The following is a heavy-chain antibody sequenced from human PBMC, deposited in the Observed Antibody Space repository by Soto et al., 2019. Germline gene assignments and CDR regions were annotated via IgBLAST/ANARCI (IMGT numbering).Heavy chain of an antibody. CDR1: GFSISTSGMC. Sequence: SGPTLVNPSQTPTLTLPVSGFSISTSGMCVSWNSQPPGKAMEWLALIDWDDDKYYSTSLKTRLTISKDTSKNQVVLTMTNMDPVDTATYYCARIRGWNYGGYYYYYGMDVWGQGTTVTVSS. D-gene: IGHD1-7*01. V-gene: IGHV2-70*01. CDR3: ARIRGWNYGGYYYYYGMDV. J-gene: IGHJ6*02. CDR2: IDWDDDK.